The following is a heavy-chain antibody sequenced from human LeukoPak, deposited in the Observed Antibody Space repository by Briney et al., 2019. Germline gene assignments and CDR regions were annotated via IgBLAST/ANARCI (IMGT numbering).Heavy chain of an antibody. V-gene: IGHV3-21*01. CDR2: ISTSSNYI. J-gene: IGHJ3*02. CDR1: GFTFSTYN. D-gene: IGHD1-26*01. CDR3: ARDVGASAPDAFDI. Sequence: AGGSLRLSCVASGFTFSTYNMNWVRQAPGKGLEWVSSISTSSNYIYYADSVKGRFTISRDNAKNSLYLQMNSLRVEDTDVYYCARDVGASAPDAFDIWGQGTMVTVSS.